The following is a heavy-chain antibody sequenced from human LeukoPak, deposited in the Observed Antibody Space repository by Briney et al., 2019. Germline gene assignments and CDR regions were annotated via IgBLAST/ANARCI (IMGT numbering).Heavy chain of an antibody. Sequence: SETLSLTCTVSGCSISSSNYYCCCLRQPPGKGLEWIGGIYHSGSTNYNPSLKSRVTISVDKSNNHFSLKPSSVTAADTAVYLCARGRVSPWVHYYYYYMDAWGKGTTVTVSS. CDR3: ARGRVSPWVHYYYYYMDA. CDR2: IYHSGST. J-gene: IGHJ6*03. CDR1: GCSISSSNYY. D-gene: IGHD1-26*01. V-gene: IGHV4-39*07.